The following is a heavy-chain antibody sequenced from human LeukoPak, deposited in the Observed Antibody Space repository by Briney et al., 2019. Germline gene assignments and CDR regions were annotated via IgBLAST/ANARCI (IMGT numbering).Heavy chain of an antibody. V-gene: IGHV1-18*01. CDR2: ISLANGNT. Sequence: ASVKVSCKASGYTFTSYGISWVRQAPGQGLEWVGWISLANGNTNYAQKLQGRVTMTTDTSTSTAYMELRSLISDDTAVYYCARDGSSSWYNLWGQGTPVTVSS. D-gene: IGHD6-13*01. CDR1: GYTFTSYG. J-gene: IGHJ4*02. CDR3: ARDGSSSWYNL.